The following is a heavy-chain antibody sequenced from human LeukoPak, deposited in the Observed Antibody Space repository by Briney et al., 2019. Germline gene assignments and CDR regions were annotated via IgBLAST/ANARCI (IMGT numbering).Heavy chain of an antibody. Sequence: SETLSLTCTVSGGSISSYYWSWLRQPAGRGLEWIGRIYTSGNTNYNPSLKSRVTMSVDTSKNQLSLKPSSVTAVYTAVYCCARGAKAVSPALSAFDIWGQGTMVTVSS. D-gene: IGHD1-14*01. CDR3: ARGAKAVSPALSAFDI. CDR1: GGSISSYY. J-gene: IGHJ3*02. CDR2: IYTSGNT. V-gene: IGHV4-4*07.